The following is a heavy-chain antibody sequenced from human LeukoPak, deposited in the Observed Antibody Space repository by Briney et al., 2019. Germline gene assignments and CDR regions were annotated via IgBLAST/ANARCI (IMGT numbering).Heavy chain of an antibody. J-gene: IGHJ6*03. Sequence: PGGSLRLSCAASGFTFSSYGMHWVRQAPGKGLEWVAFIRYDGSNKYYADSVKGRFTISRDNSKNTLYLQMNSLRAEDTAVYYCAKNEVDDFWSGYPNYYYMDVWGKGTTVTVSS. CDR1: GFTFSSYG. CDR2: IRYDGSNK. CDR3: AKNEVDDFWSGYPNYYYMDV. D-gene: IGHD3-3*01. V-gene: IGHV3-30*02.